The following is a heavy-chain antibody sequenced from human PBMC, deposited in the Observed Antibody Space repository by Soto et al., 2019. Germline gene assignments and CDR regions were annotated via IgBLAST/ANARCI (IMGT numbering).Heavy chain of an antibody. CDR3: ARRVGDDSSGYHDAFDI. Sequence: QVQLQESGPGLVKPSETLSLTCTVSGGSISSYYWSWIRQPPGKGLEWIGYIYYSGSTNYNPSLKGRVTISVDTSNNQSSLKLSSVTAADTAVYYCARRVGDDSSGYHDAFDIWGQGTMVTVSS. D-gene: IGHD3-22*01. CDR1: GGSISSYY. V-gene: IGHV4-59*01. CDR2: IYYSGST. J-gene: IGHJ3*02.